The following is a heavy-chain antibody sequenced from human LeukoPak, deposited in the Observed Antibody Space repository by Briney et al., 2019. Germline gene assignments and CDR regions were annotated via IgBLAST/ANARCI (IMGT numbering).Heavy chain of an antibody. CDR3: ARPLYGYDFWSGYSGDAFDI. J-gene: IGHJ3*02. D-gene: IGHD3-3*01. V-gene: IGHV4-39*01. Sequence: PSETLSLTCTVSGGSISSSSYYWGWIRQPPGKGLEWIGSIYYSGSTYYNPSLKSRVTISVDTSKNQFSLKLSSVTAADTAVYYCARPLYGYDFWSGYSGDAFDIWGQGTMVTVSP. CDR1: GGSISSSSYY. CDR2: IYYSGST.